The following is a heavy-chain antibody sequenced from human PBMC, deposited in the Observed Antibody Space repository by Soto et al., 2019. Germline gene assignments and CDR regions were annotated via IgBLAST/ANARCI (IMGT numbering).Heavy chain of an antibody. J-gene: IGHJ6*02. CDR2: ISAKNGDT. CDR1: GYSFTRNG. CDR3: VRDRDSDTWPSRDV. Sequence: QVHLVQSGAELKKPGASVRVSCKASGYSFTRNGISWVRQAPGQGLEWMGWISAKNGDTNYAQKFQGRVIMTTDTSTSTAYMELRSLRSDDTAVYYWVRDRDSDTWPSRDVWGQGTTVTVSS. V-gene: IGHV1-18*01. D-gene: IGHD1-26*01.